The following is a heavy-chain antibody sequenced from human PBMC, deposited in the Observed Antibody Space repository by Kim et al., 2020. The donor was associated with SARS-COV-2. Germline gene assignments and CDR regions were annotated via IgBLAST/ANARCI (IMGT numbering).Heavy chain of an antibody. J-gene: IGHJ6*03. CDR1: GFTFSSYS. Sequence: GGSLRLSCAASGFTFSSYSMNWVRQAPGKGLEWVSSISSSSSYIYYADSVKGRFTISRDNAKNSLYLQMNSLRAEDTAVYYCARPPGIYCSSTSCQTPPYYYYYMDVWGKGTTVTVSS. CDR2: ISSSSSYI. D-gene: IGHD2-2*01. CDR3: ARPPGIYCSSTSCQTPPYYYYYMDV. V-gene: IGHV3-21*01.